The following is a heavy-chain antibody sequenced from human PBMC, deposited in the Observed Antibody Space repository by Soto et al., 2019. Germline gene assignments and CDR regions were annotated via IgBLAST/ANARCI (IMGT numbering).Heavy chain of an antibody. V-gene: IGHV3-7*01. J-gene: IGHJ3*02. Sequence: GGSLRLSYAASGFTFSSHWMTWVRQAPGKGLEWAANIKQDGSEKYYVDSVEGRFTISRDNAKNSLYLQMNSLRVEDTAVYYCARDLTAYDFWSGYSGQDAFDIWGQGTMVTVSS. CDR1: GFTFSSHW. D-gene: IGHD3-3*01. CDR3: ARDLTAYDFWSGYSGQDAFDI. CDR2: IKQDGSEK.